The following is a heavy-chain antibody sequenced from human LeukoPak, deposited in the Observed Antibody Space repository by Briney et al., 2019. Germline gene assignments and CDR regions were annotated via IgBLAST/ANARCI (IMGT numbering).Heavy chain of an antibody. D-gene: IGHD2-2*01. Sequence: ASVKVSCKASGYTFTSYAMHWVRQAPGQRLEWMGWINAGNGNTKYSQKFQGRVTITRDTSASTAYIELSSLRSEDTAVYYCAREGRCSSTSCMDWFDPWGQGTLVTVSS. J-gene: IGHJ5*02. CDR3: AREGRCSSTSCMDWFDP. CDR1: GYTFTSYA. V-gene: IGHV1-3*01. CDR2: INAGNGNT.